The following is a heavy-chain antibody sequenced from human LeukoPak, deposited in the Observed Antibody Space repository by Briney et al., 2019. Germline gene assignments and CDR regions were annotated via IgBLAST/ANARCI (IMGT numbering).Heavy chain of an antibody. V-gene: IGHV1-18*01. J-gene: IGHJ4*02. CDR2: ISAYNCNT. Sequence: GASVKVSCKASGYTFTSYGISWVRQAPAQGLEWMGWISAYNCNTNYAQKLQGRVTMTTDTSTSTASMELRSLRSDDTAVYYCARVGAGNSWIQLWSRFYYFDYWGQGTLVTVSS. D-gene: IGHD5-18*01. CDR3: ARVGAGNSWIQLWSRFYYFDY. CDR1: GYTFTSYG.